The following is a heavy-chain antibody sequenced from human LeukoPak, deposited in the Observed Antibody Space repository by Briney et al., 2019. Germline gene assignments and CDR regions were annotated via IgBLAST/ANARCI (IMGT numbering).Heavy chain of an antibody. CDR1: GFTFSSYG. V-gene: IGHV3-33*01. D-gene: IGHD3-10*01. CDR3: ARDVEKRSGSSYGMDV. CDR2: IWYDGSNK. Sequence: VGSLRLSCAAFGFTFSSYGMHWVRQAPGKGLEWVAVIWYDGSNKYYADSVKGRFTISRDNSKNTLYLQMNSLRAEDTAVYYCARDVEKRSGSSYGMDVWGQGTTVTVSS. J-gene: IGHJ6*02.